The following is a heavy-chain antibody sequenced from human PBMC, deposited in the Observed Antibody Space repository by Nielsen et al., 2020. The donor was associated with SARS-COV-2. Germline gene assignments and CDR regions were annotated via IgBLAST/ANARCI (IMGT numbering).Heavy chain of an antibody. Sequence: SETLSLTCSVYGGSLSGYHWSWIRQSPGKGLEWIGEINHSGSTNYNPSLKSRVTISIDTSKKQFSLNLSSVTAADMAVYYCARRAEGLELWRRYFYYMDVWGKGTTVTVSS. D-gene: IGHD5-18*01. V-gene: IGHV4-34*01. CDR3: ARRAEGLELWRRYFYYMDV. CDR1: GGSLSGYH. J-gene: IGHJ6*03. CDR2: INHSGST.